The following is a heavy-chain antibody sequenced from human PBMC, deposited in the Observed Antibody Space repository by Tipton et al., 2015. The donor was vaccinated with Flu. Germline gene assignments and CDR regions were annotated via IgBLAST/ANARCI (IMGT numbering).Heavy chain of an antibody. D-gene: IGHD2-15*01. CDR1: AFPRSNSGVG. CDR3: AHKDQGQTYFDH. J-gene: IGHJ4*02. Sequence: LVKPTQTLTLTCAFSAFPRSNSGVGVGWFRQPPGKALEWLGFIFWDDEKHYNASLKSRLTITKDTSKNQVLLTMTNVNPGDSATYFCAHKDQGQTYFDHWGQGALVTVSS. CDR2: IFWDDEK. V-gene: IGHV2-5*02.